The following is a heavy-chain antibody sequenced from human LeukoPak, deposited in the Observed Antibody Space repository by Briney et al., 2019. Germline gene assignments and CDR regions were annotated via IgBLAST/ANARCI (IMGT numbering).Heavy chain of an antibody. V-gene: IGHV3-73*01. CDR2: IRSKANSYAT. Sequence: GGSLRLSCAASGFTFSGSAMHWVRQASGEGLEWVGRIRSKANSYATAYAASVKGRFTISRDDSKNTAYLQMNSLKTEDTAVYYCTTAAAGRGYWGQGTLVTVSS. D-gene: IGHD6-13*01. CDR1: GFTFSGSA. CDR3: TTAAAGRGY. J-gene: IGHJ4*02.